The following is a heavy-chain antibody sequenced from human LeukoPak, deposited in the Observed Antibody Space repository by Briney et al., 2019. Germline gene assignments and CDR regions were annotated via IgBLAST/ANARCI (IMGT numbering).Heavy chain of an antibody. CDR1: GFTFSKNW. V-gene: IGHV3-74*01. CDR3: ARVHGSGNSYGMDV. CDR2: IQGDGSNT. D-gene: IGHD3-10*01. J-gene: IGHJ6*02. Sequence: QPGGSLRLSCVASGFTFSKNWMHWVRQAPGMGLVWVSRIQGDGSNTNYADSVKGRFITSRDNAKNSLYLQMNSLRAEDTAVYYCARVHGSGNSYGMDVWGQGTAVTVSS.